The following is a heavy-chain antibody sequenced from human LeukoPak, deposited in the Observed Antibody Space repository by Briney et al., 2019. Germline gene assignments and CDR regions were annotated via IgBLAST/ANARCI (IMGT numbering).Heavy chain of an antibody. CDR1: GGSINRDY. CDR2: IYYSGNT. D-gene: IGHD3-10*01. CDR3: ARQGSTRNYVFDD. Sequence: SETLSLSCTVSGGSINRDYWSWIRQPPGKGLEGIGCIYYSGNTNYNPSLKSRVTISVDTSNNQFSLKLSSVTAADTAVYYCARQGSTRNYVFDDWGQGTLVTVSS. J-gene: IGHJ4*02. V-gene: IGHV4-59*01.